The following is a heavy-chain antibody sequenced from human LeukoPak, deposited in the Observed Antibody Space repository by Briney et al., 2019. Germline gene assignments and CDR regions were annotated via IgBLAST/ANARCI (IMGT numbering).Heavy chain of an antibody. CDR2: IHHSGRT. J-gene: IGHJ5*02. V-gene: IGHV4-38-2*02. Sequence: SETLSLICTVSGYSISSDYYWGWIRQPPGKGLEWIGSIHHSGRTYYNPSLKSRVTISVDTSKNQFSLKLSSVTAADTAVYYCASDHPANLASRLFDPWGQGTLVTVSS. D-gene: IGHD3-3*01. CDR3: ASDHPANLASRLFDP. CDR1: GYSISSDYY.